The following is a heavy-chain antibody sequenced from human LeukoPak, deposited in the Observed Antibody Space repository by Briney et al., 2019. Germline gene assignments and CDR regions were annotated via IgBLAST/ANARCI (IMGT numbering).Heavy chain of an antibody. J-gene: IGHJ4*02. Sequence: GGSLRLSCAASGFTSSSYWMHRVRQAPGKGLVWVSRINSDGSSTSYADSVKGRFTISRDNAKNTLYLQMNSLRAEDTAVYYCARPNYDFWSGYNYYFDYWGQGTLVTVSS. CDR3: ARPNYDFWSGYNYYFDY. CDR2: INSDGSST. V-gene: IGHV3-74*01. CDR1: GFTSSSYW. D-gene: IGHD3-3*01.